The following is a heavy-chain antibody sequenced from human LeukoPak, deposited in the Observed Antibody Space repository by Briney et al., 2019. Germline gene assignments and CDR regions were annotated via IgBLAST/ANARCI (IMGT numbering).Heavy chain of an antibody. CDR2: IIPIFGTA. CDR1: GGTFSSYA. CDR3: ASELGATNYYYYYMDV. D-gene: IGHD1-26*01. J-gene: IGHJ6*03. V-gene: IGHV1-69*05. Sequence: ASVKVSCKASGGTFSSYAISWVRQARGQGLEWMGRIIPIFGTANYAQKFQGRVTITTDESTSTAYMELSSLRSEDTAVYYRASELGATNYYYYYMDVRGKGTTVTVSS.